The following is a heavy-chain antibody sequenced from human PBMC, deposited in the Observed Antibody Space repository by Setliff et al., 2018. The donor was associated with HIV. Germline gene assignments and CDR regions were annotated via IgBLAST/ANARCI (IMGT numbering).Heavy chain of an antibody. J-gene: IGHJ1*01. CDR2: IDYSGNT. D-gene: IGHD3-9*01. CDR1: GGSSRSSSFY. Sequence: SETLSLTCTVAGGSSRSSSFYWVWIREPPGKGWDGMGSIDYSGNTYYNPSXXXXITISVDTSKNQFSLKLSSVTAADTAVYYCARPFDWGSSHPLGDWSQGTLVTVSS. CDR3: ARPFDWGSSHPLGD. V-gene: IGHV4-39*01.